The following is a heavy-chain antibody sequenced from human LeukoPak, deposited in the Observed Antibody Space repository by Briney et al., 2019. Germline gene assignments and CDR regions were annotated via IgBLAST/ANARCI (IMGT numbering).Heavy chain of an antibody. J-gene: IGHJ2*01. V-gene: IGHV4-61*01. CDR3: ARDLDRGPLPNFDL. CDR1: GGSISSSSYY. Sequence: PSETLSLTCTVSGGSISSSSYYWGWIRQPPGKGLEWIGYLYYSGSTNYNPSLKSRVTISVDTSKNQFSLKLSSVTAADTAVYYCARDLDRGPLPNFDLWGRGTLVTVSS. CDR2: LYYSGST. D-gene: IGHD3-10*01.